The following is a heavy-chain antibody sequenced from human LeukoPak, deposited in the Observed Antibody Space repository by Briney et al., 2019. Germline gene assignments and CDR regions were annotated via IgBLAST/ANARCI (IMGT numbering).Heavy chain of an antibody. CDR3: SREVAYCGDDCYSAEFDY. CDR1: GDSVSSNSVT. V-gene: IGHV6-1*01. Sequence: SQTLSLTCAISGDSVSSNSVTWNWIRQSPSRGLEWLGRTYYRSTWYNDYAVSMRGRITVNPDTSKNQFSLHLNSVTPEDTAVYYCSREVAYCGDDCYSAEFDYWGQGILVTVSS. J-gene: IGHJ4*02. CDR2: TYYRSTWYN. D-gene: IGHD2-21*02.